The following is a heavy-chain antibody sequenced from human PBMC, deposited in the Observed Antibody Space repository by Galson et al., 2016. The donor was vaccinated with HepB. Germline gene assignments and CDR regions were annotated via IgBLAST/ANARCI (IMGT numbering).Heavy chain of an antibody. D-gene: IGHD2-2*01. Sequence: QSGAEVKKPGESLKISCKTYGYTFANSWIGWVRQMPGRGLEWMGVIYPDDSATRYSPSFQGQVSISVDKSINTAYLQWRSLKASDTATYYCAIQHCSSASCYYYYGMDVWGQGTTVTVSS. J-gene: IGHJ6*02. V-gene: IGHV5-51*01. CDR2: IYPDDSAT. CDR1: GYTFANSW. CDR3: AIQHCSSASCYYYYGMDV.